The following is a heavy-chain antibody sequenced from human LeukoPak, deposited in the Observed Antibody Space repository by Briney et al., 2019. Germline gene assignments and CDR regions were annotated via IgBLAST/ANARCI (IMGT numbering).Heavy chain of an antibody. D-gene: IGHD3-3*01. CDR2: ILPIIHIP. CDR1: GGTFSTYT. Sequence: SVKVSCKASGGTFSTYTISWVRQAPGQGLEWMGRILPIIHIPDYAQKFQDRVTITADKSTNTAYMELGSLRSEDTAVYYCARETEDDSIFGVVFGPLDYWGQGTLVTVSS. V-gene: IGHV1-69*04. J-gene: IGHJ4*02. CDR3: ARETEDDSIFGVVFGPLDY.